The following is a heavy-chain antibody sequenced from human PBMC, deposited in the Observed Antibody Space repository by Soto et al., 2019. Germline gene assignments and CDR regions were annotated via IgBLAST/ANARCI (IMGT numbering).Heavy chain of an antibody. CDR2: MNANSGNT. V-gene: IGHV1-8*02. J-gene: IGHJ4*02. CDR3: AIVLVAVAGTPFDF. D-gene: IGHD6-19*01. Sequence: GASVKVSCKASGYTFTSYGINWVRQAPGQGLEWMGWMNANSGNTGYAQKLQGRVTMTRNTSISTAYMELSSLRSEDTAVYYCAIVLVAVAGTPFDFWGQGTLVTVSS. CDR1: GYTFTSYG.